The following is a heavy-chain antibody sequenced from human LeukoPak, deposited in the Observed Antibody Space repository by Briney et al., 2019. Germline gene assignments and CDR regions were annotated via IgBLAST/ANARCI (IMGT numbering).Heavy chain of an antibody. CDR3: ARGKRVGATSYYYYYMDV. V-gene: IGHV1-8*03. CDR2: MSPNSGNT. Sequence: ASVKVSCKASGYTFTSYDINWVRQATGQGLEWMGWMSPNSGNTGYAQKFQGRVTITRNTSISTAYMELSSLRSEDTAVYYCARGKRVGATSYYYYYMDVWGKGTTVTVSS. J-gene: IGHJ6*03. CDR1: GYTFTSYD. D-gene: IGHD1-26*01.